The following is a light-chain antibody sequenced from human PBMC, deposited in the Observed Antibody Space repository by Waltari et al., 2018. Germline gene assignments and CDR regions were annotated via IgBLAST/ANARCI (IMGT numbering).Light chain of an antibody. CDR1: QGISNS. J-gene: IGKJ1*01. Sequence: DIQMTQSPSSLSASVGDRVTITCRASQGISNSLAWYQQKPGKAPKLLLSGASRLESRVPSRFIGSGSGTDYTLTISSLQPEDFATYSCQQYFGLPRTFGQGTKVEIK. CDR2: GAS. V-gene: IGKV1-NL1*01. CDR3: QQYFGLPRT.